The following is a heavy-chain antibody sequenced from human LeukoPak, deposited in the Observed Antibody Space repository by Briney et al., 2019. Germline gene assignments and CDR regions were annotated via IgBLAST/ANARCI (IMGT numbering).Heavy chain of an antibody. V-gene: IGHV4-59*01. CDR1: GGSISSYY. CDR3: ARVSRRHTLDY. Sequence: SETLSLTCTVSGGSISSYYWSWIRQPPGKGLEWIGYIDYRGSTNYNPSLKSRVTMSLDTSKNHFSLRLSSVTAADSAVYYCARVSRRHTLDYWGQGTLVTVSS. J-gene: IGHJ4*02. CDR2: IDYRGST.